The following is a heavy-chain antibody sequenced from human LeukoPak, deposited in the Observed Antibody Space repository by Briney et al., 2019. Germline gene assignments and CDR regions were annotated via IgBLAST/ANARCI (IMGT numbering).Heavy chain of an antibody. J-gene: IGHJ4*02. V-gene: IGHV3-23*01. Sequence: GGTLRLSCAASGFSFSNYGMNWVRQAPGRGLEWVSGITGNGGTTYYADSVKGRFTISRDNAKNTLYLQMNSLRAEDTAVYYCARVDSSSWYTPLFDYWGQGTLVTVSS. CDR3: ARVDSSSWYTPLFDY. D-gene: IGHD6-13*01. CDR2: ITGNGGTT. CDR1: GFSFSNYG.